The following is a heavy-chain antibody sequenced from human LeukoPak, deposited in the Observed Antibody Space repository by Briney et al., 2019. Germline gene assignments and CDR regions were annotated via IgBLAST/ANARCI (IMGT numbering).Heavy chain of an antibody. Sequence: SETLSLTCTVSGGSISSYYWSWIRQPPGKGLEWIVYIYYSGSTNYDPSLKSRVTISVDTSKNQFSLKLSSVTAADTAVYYCARSDYGGLYYYYGMDVWGQGTTVTVSS. D-gene: IGHD4-23*01. CDR3: ARSDYGGLYYYYGMDV. CDR1: GGSISSYY. V-gene: IGHV4-59*01. J-gene: IGHJ6*02. CDR2: IYYSGST.